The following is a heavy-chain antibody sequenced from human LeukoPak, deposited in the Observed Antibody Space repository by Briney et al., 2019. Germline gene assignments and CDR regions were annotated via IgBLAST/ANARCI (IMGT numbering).Heavy chain of an antibody. CDR3: ASLTSIAVD. Sequence: ASVKVSCKASGYTFTSYYMHWVRQAPGQGLEWMGIINPSGGSTSYAQKFQGRVTMTRDTSTSTVYMELSRLRSDDTAVYYCASLTSIAVDWGQGTLVTVSS. V-gene: IGHV1-46*01. D-gene: IGHD6-19*01. CDR2: INPSGGST. J-gene: IGHJ4*02. CDR1: GYTFTSYY.